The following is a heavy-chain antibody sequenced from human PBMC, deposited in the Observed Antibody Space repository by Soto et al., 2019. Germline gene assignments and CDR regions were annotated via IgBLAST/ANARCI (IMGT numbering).Heavy chain of an antibody. CDR1: GFTLSSYA. CDR3: ARGRYCSGGSCHGWFDP. CDR2: IWYDGSNK. Sequence: VGSLRLSCAASGFTLSSYAMHWVHQAPGKGLEWVAVIWYDGSNKYYADSVKGRFTISRDNSKNTLYLQMNSLRAEDTAVYYCARGRYCSGGSCHGWFDPWGQGTLVTVSS. D-gene: IGHD2-15*01. V-gene: IGHV3-33*08. J-gene: IGHJ5*02.